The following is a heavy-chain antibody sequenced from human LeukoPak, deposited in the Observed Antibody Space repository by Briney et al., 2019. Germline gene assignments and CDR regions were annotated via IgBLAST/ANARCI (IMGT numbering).Heavy chain of an antibody. J-gene: IGHJ4*02. CDR3: VRHWRGYPFDS. V-gene: IGHV3-48*03. Sequence: PGGSLRLSCVASGFTFNSCDMIWVRQVPGKGLECVSHISASGNSMYYADSVKGRFTISRDNAKDSLYLQMNSLRADDTAVYYCVRHWRGYPFDSWGLRTLVSVSS. D-gene: IGHD3-3*01. CDR1: GFTFNSCD. CDR2: ISASGNSM.